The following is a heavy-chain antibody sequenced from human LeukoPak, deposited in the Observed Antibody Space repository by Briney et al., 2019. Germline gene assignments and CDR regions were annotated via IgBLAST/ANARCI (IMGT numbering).Heavy chain of an antibody. J-gene: IGHJ4*02. D-gene: IGHD1-26*01. CDR3: ARGLLGAPTSYFDY. CDR2: ITYDGSNK. Sequence: GRSLRLSCAASGFTFSSNAMHWVRQAPGKGLEWVAVITYDGSNKYYADSVKDRFTISRDNSKNTLYLQMNSLRAEDTAVYYCARGLLGAPTSYFDYWGQGTLVTVSS. V-gene: IGHV3-30-3*01. CDR1: GFTFSSNA.